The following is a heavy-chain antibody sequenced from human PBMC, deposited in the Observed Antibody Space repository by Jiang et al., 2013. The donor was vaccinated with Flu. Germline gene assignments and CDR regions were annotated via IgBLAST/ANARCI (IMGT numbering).Heavy chain of an antibody. Sequence: GSGLVKPSQTLSLTCAVSGGSISSGGYSWSWIRQPPGKGLEWIGYIYHSGSTYYNPSLKSRVTISVDRSKNQFSLKLSSVIAADTAVYYCASSSWLSSGYYFDYWGQGTLVTVSS. J-gene: IGHJ4*02. CDR1: GGSISSGGYS. D-gene: IGHD3-22*01. V-gene: IGHV4-30-2*01. CDR3: ASSSWLSSGYYFDY. CDR2: IYHSGST.